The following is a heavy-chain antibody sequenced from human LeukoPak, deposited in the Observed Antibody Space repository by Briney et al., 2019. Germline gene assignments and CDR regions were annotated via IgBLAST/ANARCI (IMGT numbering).Heavy chain of an antibody. D-gene: IGHD4-17*01. CDR1: GFTFSSYG. CDR3: ARLTVTTANYMDV. Sequence: PGGSLRLSCAASGFTFSSYGMSWVRQAPGKGLEWVSAISGSGGSTYYADSVKGRFTISRDNAKNSLYLQMNSLRAEDTAVYYCARLTVTTANYMDVWGKGTTVTVSS. J-gene: IGHJ6*03. V-gene: IGHV3-23*01. CDR2: ISGSGGST.